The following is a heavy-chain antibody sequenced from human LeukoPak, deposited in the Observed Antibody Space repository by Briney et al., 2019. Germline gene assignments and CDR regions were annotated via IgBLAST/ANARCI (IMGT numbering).Heavy chain of an antibody. V-gene: IGHV3-23*01. D-gene: IGHD4-11*01. J-gene: IGHJ4*02. CDR2: ISGSGDST. Sequence: GGSLRLSCAASGFSYSTYAMSWVRQAPGKGLEWVSSISGSGDSTYYADSVKGRFTISRDNSQNTLFLHMHSLRAEDTALYYCAKDLGNYVWSLDYWGQGILVTVSS. CDR3: AKDLGNYVWSLDY. CDR1: GFSYSTYA.